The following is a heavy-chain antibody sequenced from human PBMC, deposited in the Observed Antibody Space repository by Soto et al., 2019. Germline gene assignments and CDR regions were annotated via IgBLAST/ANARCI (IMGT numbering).Heavy chain of an antibody. Sequence: EVQLLESGGGLVQPGGSLRLSCAASGFTFSSYAMSWVRQAPGKGLEWVSAISGSGGSTYYADSVKGRFTISRDNSKNTMYLQMNSKRAEDKDVYYCAKARDFGYCSCGSCFTPFDYWGQGTLVTVSS. CDR1: GFTFSSYA. J-gene: IGHJ4*02. CDR2: ISGSGGST. V-gene: IGHV3-23*01. CDR3: AKARDFGYCSCGSCFTPFDY. D-gene: IGHD2-15*01.